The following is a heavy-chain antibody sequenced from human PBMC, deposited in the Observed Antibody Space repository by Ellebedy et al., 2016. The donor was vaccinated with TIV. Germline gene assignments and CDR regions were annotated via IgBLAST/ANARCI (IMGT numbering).Heavy chain of an antibody. J-gene: IGHJ4*02. D-gene: IGHD6-19*01. V-gene: IGHV3-30-3*01. CDR1: GFTFDSYA. CDR3: ARDLDKSSGWYGGAAY. Sequence: GESLMISCVSSGFTFDSYAMHWVRQAPGKGLEWVPVISHDGSSQYYAASVKGRFTVSRDNSMTTVYLEMNSLRAEDTALYYCARDLDKSSGWYGGAAYWGQGTQVTVSS. CDR2: ISHDGSSQ.